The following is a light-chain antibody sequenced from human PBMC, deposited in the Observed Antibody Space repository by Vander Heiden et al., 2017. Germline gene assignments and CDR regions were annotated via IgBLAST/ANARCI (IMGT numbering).Light chain of an antibody. Sequence: DIVMTQSPDSLAVSLGERATINCKSSQSVLYRSNTKNYLAWYQQKPGHPPKLLIYWASSRESGVPDRFSGSGSGTDFTLTISSLQAEDVAVYYCQQHYSTRWTFGQGTKVEIK. V-gene: IGKV4-1*01. CDR3: QQHYSTRWT. CDR2: WAS. CDR1: QSVLYRSNTKNY. J-gene: IGKJ1*01.